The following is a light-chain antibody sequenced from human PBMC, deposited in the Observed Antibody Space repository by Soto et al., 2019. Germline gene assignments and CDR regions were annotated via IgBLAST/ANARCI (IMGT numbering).Light chain of an antibody. CDR3: SSYTGSNTPVV. V-gene: IGLV2-14*01. Sequence: QSVLTQPASVSGSPGQSITISCTGTSSDVGGYNYVSWYQQHPGKAPNLIIFDVSNRPSGVSNRFSGSKSGNSASLTISGLQAEDEADHYCSSYTGSNTPVVFGGGTQLTVL. J-gene: IGLJ2*01. CDR2: DVS. CDR1: SSDVGGYNY.